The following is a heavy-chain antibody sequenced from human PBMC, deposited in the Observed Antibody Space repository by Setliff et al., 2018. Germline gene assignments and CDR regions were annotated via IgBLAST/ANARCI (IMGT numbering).Heavy chain of an antibody. CDR1: GFTFSSYA. CDR2: ILGNGGST. D-gene: IGHD1-26*01. J-gene: IGHJ4*02. V-gene: IGHV3-23*01. CDR3: ARDMSPDIMWELPVDS. Sequence: GGSLRLSCAPSGFTFSSYAMSWVRQAPGKGLEWVSAILGNGGSTYSADSVRGRFTISRDNSKNTLSLQMNSLGAEDTAMYYCARDMSPDIMWELPVDSWGQGTLVTVSS.